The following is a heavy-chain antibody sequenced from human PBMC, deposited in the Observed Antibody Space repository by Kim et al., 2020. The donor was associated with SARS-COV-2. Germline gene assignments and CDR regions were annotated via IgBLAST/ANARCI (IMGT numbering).Heavy chain of an antibody. CDR1: GFTFSSYA. CDR3: ARGSPALDYYYYGMDV. J-gene: IGHJ6*02. CDR2: ISYDGSNK. V-gene: IGHV3-30-3*01. D-gene: IGHD2-2*01. Sequence: GGSLRLSCAASGFTFSSYAMHWVRQAPGKGLEWVAVISYDGSNKYYADSVKGRFTISRDNSKNTLYLQMNSLRAEDTAVYYCARGSPALDYYYYGMDVWGQGTTVTVSS.